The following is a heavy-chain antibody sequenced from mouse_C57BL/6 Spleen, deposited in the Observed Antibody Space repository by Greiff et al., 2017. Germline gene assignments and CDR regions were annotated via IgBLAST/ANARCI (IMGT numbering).Heavy chain of an antibody. V-gene: IGHV5-17*01. CDR1: GFTFSDYG. Sequence: EVQLVESGGGLVKPGGSLKLSCAASGFTFSDYGMHWVRQAPEKGLEGVAYISSGSSTIYYADTVKGRFTISRDNAKNTLFLQMTSLRSEDTAMYYCAREYGYDNYAMDYWGQGTSVTVSS. CDR3: AREYGYDNYAMDY. D-gene: IGHD2-2*01. CDR2: ISSGSSTI. J-gene: IGHJ4*01.